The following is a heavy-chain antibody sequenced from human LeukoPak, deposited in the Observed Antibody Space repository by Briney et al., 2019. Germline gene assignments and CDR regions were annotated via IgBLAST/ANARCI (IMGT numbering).Heavy chain of an antibody. J-gene: IGHJ6*02. CDR2: INHNGNVN. CDR3: ARGGGLDV. V-gene: IGHV3-7*03. D-gene: IGHD3-16*01. CDR1: GFTFSSYW. Sequence: GGSLRLSCAASGFTFSSYWMNWARQAPGKGLEWVASINHNGNVNYYVDSVKGRFTISRDNAKNSLYLQMSNLRGEDTAVYFCARGGGLDVWGQGATVTVSS.